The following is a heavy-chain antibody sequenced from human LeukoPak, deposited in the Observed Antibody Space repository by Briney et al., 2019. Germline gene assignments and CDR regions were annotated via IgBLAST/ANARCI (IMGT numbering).Heavy chain of an antibody. V-gene: IGHV4-59*08. CDR1: RDSISDYY. Sequence: SETLSLTCTVSRDSISDYYWSWIRQPPGEGLEWIGYIYYSGSTYYNPSLKSRVTISVDTSKNQFSLKLSSVTAADTAVYYCARVRYCSSTSCYLFDYWGQGTLVTVSS. CDR3: ARVRYCSSTSCYLFDY. CDR2: IYYSGST. D-gene: IGHD2-2*01. J-gene: IGHJ4*02.